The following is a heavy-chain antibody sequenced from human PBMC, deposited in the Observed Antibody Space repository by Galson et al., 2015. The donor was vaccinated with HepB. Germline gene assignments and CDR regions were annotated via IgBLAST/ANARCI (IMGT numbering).Heavy chain of an antibody. CDR3: ARAGDILNGYYHYYGVDV. J-gene: IGHJ6*02. CDR2: INWNGGNR. V-gene: IGHV3-20*04. CDR1: GFTFDDYG. D-gene: IGHD3-9*01. Sequence: SLRLSCAASGFTFDDYGMSWVRQAPGKGLEWVSGINWNGGNRGYADSVKGRFTISRDNAKNSLYLQMNSLRAEDTALYYCARAGDILNGYYHYYGVDVWGQGTTVTVSS.